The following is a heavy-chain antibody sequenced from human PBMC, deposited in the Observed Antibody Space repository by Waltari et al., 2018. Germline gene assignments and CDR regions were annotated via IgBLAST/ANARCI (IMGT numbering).Heavy chain of an antibody. D-gene: IGHD3-3*01. CDR1: GFTFSDYY. Sequence: QVQLVESGGGLVKPGGSLRLSCAASGFTFSDYYMSWIRQAPGKGLEWVSYISSSGSTIYYADSVKGRFTISRDNAKNSLYLQMNSLRAEDTAVYYCARDINYDFWSGYYNPYYGMDVWGQGTTVTVSS. CDR2: ISSSGSTI. V-gene: IGHV3-11*01. J-gene: IGHJ6*02. CDR3: ARDINYDFWSGYYNPYYGMDV.